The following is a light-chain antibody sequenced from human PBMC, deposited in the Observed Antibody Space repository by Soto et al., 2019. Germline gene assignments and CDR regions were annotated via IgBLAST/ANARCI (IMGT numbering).Light chain of an antibody. J-gene: IGLJ2*01. CDR2: EGS. Sequence: QSVLTQPASVSGSPGQAITISCAGTSSDVGSYNLVSWYQQHPGKAPKLMIYEGSKRPSGVSNRFSGSKSGNTASLTISGLQAEEEADYYCCSYAGSSTFVVFGGGTNLTVL. CDR1: SSDVGSYNL. CDR3: CSYAGSSTFVV. V-gene: IGLV2-23*03.